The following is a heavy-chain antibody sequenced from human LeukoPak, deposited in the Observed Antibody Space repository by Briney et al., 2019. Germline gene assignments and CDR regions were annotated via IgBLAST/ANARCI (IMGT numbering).Heavy chain of an antibody. CDR2: ISSSGSTI. J-gene: IGHJ4*02. D-gene: IGHD5-18*01. CDR1: GFTFSDYY. CDR3: ASDHYGYSYGYPFDY. V-gene: IGHV3-11*04. Sequence: GGSLRLSCAASGFTFSDYYMSWIRQAPGRGLEWVSYISSSGSTIYYADSVKGRFTISRDNAKDSLYLQMNSLRAEDTAVYYCASDHYGYSYGYPFDYWGQGTLVTVSS.